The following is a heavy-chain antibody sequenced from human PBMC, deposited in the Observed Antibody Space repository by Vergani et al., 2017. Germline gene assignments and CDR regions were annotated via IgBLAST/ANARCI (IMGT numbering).Heavy chain of an antibody. D-gene: IGHD3-10*01. CDR3: AVRPRVNMVREEILTKRTFDY. J-gene: IGHJ4*02. Sequence: QVHLQQWGTGFLKPSETLSLTCEVQGESFSGHYWSWIRQPPGKGLEWIGEINDNGYTNYNPLFESRVIVSADTSKNQFSLKLMSVTAADTAMYFCAVRPRVNMVREEILTKRTFDYWSPGTLVTVSS. CDR2: INDNGYT. V-gene: IGHV4-34*01. CDR1: GESFSGHY.